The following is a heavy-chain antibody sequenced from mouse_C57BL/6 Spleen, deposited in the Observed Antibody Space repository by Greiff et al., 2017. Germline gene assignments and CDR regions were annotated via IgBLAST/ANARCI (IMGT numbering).Heavy chain of an antibody. V-gene: IGHV1-82*01. J-gene: IGHJ1*03. D-gene: IGHD4-1*01. CDR2: IYPGDGDT. CDR3: ARSKTGTEWYFDV. Sequence: QVQLQQSGPELVKPGASVKISCKASGYAFSSSWMNWVKQRPGKGLEWIGRIYPGDGDTNYNGKFKGKAKLTADKSSSTAYMQLSSLTSEDSAVYFCARSKTGTEWYFDVWGTGTTVTVSS. CDR1: GYAFSSSW.